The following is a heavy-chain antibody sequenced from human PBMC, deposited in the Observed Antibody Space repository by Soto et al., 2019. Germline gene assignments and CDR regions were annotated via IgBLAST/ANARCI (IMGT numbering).Heavy chain of an antibody. CDR1: GFSLSTSGMC. CDR2: IDWDDDK. V-gene: IGHV2-70*01. CDR3: ARMTNWGEGMDV. D-gene: IGHD7-27*01. J-gene: IGHJ6*02. Sequence: SGPTLVNPTQTLTLTCTFSGFSLSTSGMCVSWIRQPPGKALEWLALIDWDDDKYYSTSLKTRLTISKDTSKNQVVLTMTNMDLVDTASYYCARMTNWGEGMDVWGQGTTVTVSS.